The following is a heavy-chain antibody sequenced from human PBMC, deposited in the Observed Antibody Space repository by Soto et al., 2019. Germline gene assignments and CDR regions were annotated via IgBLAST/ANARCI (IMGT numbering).Heavy chain of an antibody. Sequence: QVQLRESGPGLVKPSETLSLTCTDSGDSITGSYWSWIRQPPGKTLEWIGYIYHSGTTTYNPSLKSRFSISVDTSKNQFSLRLTSVIAADTAVYYCARDMPYAAGSLAGCDYWGQGILVTVSS. CDR2: IYHSGTT. V-gene: IGHV4-59*01. CDR3: ARDMPYAAGSLAGCDY. CDR1: GDSITGSY. J-gene: IGHJ4*02. D-gene: IGHD1-26*01.